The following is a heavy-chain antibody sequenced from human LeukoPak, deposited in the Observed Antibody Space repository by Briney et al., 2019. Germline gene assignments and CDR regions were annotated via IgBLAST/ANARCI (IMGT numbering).Heavy chain of an antibody. CDR2: ISWNSGSI. V-gene: IGHV3-9*01. CDR1: GFTFDDYA. Sequence: PGGSLRLSCAASGFTFDDYAMHWVRQAPGKGLEWVSGISWNSGSIGYADSVKGRFTISRDNAKNSLYLQMNSLRAEDTALYYCTTDEEGPIWGQGTLVTVSS. CDR3: TTDEEGPI. J-gene: IGHJ4*02.